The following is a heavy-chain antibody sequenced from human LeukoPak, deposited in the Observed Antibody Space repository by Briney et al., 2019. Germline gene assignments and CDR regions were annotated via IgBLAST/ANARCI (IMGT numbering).Heavy chain of an antibody. CDR2: IDYSGSS. J-gene: IGHJ4*02. CDR3: ARQDYGDYPPGY. CDR1: GGSVSGSF. D-gene: IGHD4-17*01. V-gene: IGHV4-59*02. Sequence: SETLSLTCTVSGGSVSGSFWNWIRRPPRKGLEWIGYIDYSGSSNYNPSLQSRVTISVDTSKNQVSLKLSSVTAADTAVCYCARQDYGDYPPGYWGQGTLVTVSS.